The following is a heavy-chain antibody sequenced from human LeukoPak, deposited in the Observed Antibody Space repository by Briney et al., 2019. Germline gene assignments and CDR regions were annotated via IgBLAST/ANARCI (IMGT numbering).Heavy chain of an antibody. V-gene: IGHV4-39*07. CDR1: GGSISSSSYY. CDR2: IYYSGST. CDR3: ARVRRHSGYIDY. Sequence: SETLSLTCTVSGGSISSSSYYWGWIRQPPGKGLEWIGSIYYSGSTYYNPSLKSRVTISVDTSKNQFSLKLSSVTAADTAVYYCARVRRHSGYIDYWGQGTLVTVSS. D-gene: IGHD1-26*01. J-gene: IGHJ4*02.